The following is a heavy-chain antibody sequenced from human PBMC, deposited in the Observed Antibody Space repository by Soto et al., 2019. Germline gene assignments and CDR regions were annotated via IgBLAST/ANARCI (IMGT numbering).Heavy chain of an antibody. D-gene: IGHD3-22*01. CDR1: GFTFSSYA. CDR2: ISGSGGST. Sequence: GGSLRLSCAAYGFTFSSYAMSWVRQAPGKGLERVSAISGSGGSTYYADSVKGRLTISSDNSENTLYLQMNSLRAEDTAVYYCAKLHTYYYDSSGYYFDYWGQGTLVTVSS. CDR3: AKLHTYYYDSSGYYFDY. V-gene: IGHV3-23*01. J-gene: IGHJ4*02.